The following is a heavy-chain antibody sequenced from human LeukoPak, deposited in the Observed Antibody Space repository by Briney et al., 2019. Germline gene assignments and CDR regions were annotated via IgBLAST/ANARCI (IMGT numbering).Heavy chain of an antibody. CDR2: ISYDGSDK. J-gene: IGHJ4*02. D-gene: IGHD2-8*01. V-gene: IGHV3-30*18. CDR3: AKTIMV. Sequence: GGSLRLSCAASGFTFSSYGMHWVRQAPGKGLEWVAFISYDGSDKYYTDSVKGRFTISRDNSKNTLYLQMNSLRAEDTAVYYCAKTIMVRGQGTLVTVSS. CDR1: GFTFSSYG.